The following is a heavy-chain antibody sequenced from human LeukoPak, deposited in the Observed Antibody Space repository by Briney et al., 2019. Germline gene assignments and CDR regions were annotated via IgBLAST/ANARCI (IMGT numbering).Heavy chain of an antibody. J-gene: IGHJ6*03. V-gene: IGHV4-59*12. CDR3: ARGPRRYCSGGSCYSSYYYYYMDV. CDR2: IYYSGST. Sequence: GSLRLSCAASGFTFSSYSMNWVRQPPGKGLEWIGYIYYSGSTYYNPSLKSRVTISVDTSKNQFSLKLSSVTAADTAVYYCARGPRRYCSGGSCYSSYYYYYMDVWGKGTTVTVSS. CDR1: GFTFSSYS. D-gene: IGHD2-15*01.